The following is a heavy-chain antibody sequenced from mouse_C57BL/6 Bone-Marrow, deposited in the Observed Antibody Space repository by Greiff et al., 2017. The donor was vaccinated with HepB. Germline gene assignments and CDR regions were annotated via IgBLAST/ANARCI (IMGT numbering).Heavy chain of an antibody. CDR1: GYTFTDYN. CDR3: ARRGTTVVAPYFDY. J-gene: IGHJ2*01. Sequence: EVKLMESGPELVKPGASVKIPCKASGYTFTDYNMDWVKQSHGKSLEWIGDINPNNGGTIYNQKFKGKATLTVDKSSSTAYMELRSLTSEDTAVYYCARRGTTVVAPYFDYWGQGTTLTVSS. V-gene: IGHV1-18*01. CDR2: INPNNGGT. D-gene: IGHD1-1*01.